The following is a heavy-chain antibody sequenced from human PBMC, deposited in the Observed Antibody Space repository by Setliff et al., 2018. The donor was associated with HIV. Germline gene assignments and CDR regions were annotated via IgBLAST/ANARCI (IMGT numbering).Heavy chain of an antibody. J-gene: IGHJ4*02. V-gene: IGHV4-39*01. CDR2: VYYSGST. CDR3: ARLRGLNLEPFDY. Sequence: SETLSLTCSVSGGSIEFSSYYWGWIRQPPGKGLEWIGSVYYSGSTYYNPSLKSRLTISVDTSTNKFSLKLSSVTAADTAVFYCARLRGLNLEPFDYWGQGTLVTVSS. CDR1: GGSIEFSSYY. D-gene: IGHD1-1*01.